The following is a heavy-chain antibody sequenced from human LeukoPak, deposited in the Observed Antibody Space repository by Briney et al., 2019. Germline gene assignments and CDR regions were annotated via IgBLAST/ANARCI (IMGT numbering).Heavy chain of an antibody. D-gene: IGHD1-7*01. CDR2: IRGSGGST. J-gene: IGHJ4*02. V-gene: IGHV3-23*01. Sequence: GGSLRLSCAASGFTFSSYAMSWVRQAPGKGLEWVSAIRGSGGSTYYADSVKGRFTISRDNSKNTLYLQMNSLRAEDTAVYYCAKMDNWNYFPLSPFDYWGQGTLVTVSS. CDR3: AKMDNWNYFPLSPFDY. CDR1: GFTFSSYA.